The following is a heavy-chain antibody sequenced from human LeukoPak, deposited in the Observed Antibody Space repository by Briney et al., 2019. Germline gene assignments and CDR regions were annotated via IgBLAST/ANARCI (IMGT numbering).Heavy chain of an antibody. V-gene: IGHV3-48*01. J-gene: IGHJ4*02. CDR3: ARDKFIRDGYNYPPLDY. CDR2: ISSSSSTI. D-gene: IGHD5-24*01. CDR1: GFTFNSYN. Sequence: GGSLRLSCAASGFTFNSYNMNWVRQAPGKGLEWVSYISSSSSTIYYADSVKGRFTISRDNAKNSLYLQMNSLRAEDTAVYYCARDKFIRDGYNYPPLDYWGQGTLVTVSS.